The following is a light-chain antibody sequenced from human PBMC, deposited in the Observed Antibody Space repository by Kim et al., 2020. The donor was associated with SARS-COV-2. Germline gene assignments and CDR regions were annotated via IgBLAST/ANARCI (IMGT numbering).Light chain of an antibody. CDR3: QQYDVYPIT. J-gene: IGKJ5*01. V-gene: IGKV1-16*01. CDR2: GAS. Sequence: ASVGDGFTSTCRASQYIANYLAWFQQRPGRAPKSLIYGASTLESGVPSRFSGSGSGTGFTLTITSVQPEDFATYFCQQYDVYPITFGQGTRLEIK. CDR1: QYIANY.